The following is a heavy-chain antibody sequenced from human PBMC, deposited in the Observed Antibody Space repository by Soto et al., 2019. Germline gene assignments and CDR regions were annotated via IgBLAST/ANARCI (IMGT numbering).Heavy chain of an antibody. Sequence: QGQLVESGGDAVQPGRSLRLSCVGSGFTFKNHAMHWVRLAPGQGLGWVAYISYDGSNKSYGDSVQGRFTISRDNSKNTVILQMNGLRVEDTGVFHCAKEGRSYDDFWSGSIGSFDIWGRGTTVTVSS. V-gene: IGHV3-30*18. CDR1: GFTFKNHA. J-gene: IGHJ3*02. CDR3: AKEGRSYDDFWSGSIGSFDI. CDR2: ISYDGSNK. D-gene: IGHD3-3*01.